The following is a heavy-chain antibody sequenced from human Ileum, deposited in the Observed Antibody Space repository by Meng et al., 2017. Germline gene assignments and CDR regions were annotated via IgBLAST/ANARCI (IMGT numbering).Heavy chain of an antibody. CDR3: ARDRFSSGSSNWFDP. Sequence: QVQRQESGPGLVKTSQTLSLTCTVSGVSISRGFYHWNWIRQHPGKGLEWIGSIYYSGTIYYNPSLKSRVTISLDASKNQFSLNLSSVTAADTAVYYCARDRFSSGSSNWFDPWGQGTLVTVSS. V-gene: IGHV4-31*03. CDR2: IYYSGTI. CDR1: GVSISRGFYH. D-gene: IGHD3-10*01. J-gene: IGHJ5*02.